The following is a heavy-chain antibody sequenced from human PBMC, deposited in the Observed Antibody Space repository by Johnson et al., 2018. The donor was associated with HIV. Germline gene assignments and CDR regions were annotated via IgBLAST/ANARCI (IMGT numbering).Heavy chain of an antibody. D-gene: IGHD3-16*01. Sequence: QVQLVESGGGVVQPRRSLRLSCAASGFAFSGYALHWVRQAPGKGLEWVAVISYDGTKKDYGGSVKGRFTISRDNSKNTLYLQMNNLRVEDTAIYYCARGWGGQQPIWGQGTMVTVSS. CDR2: ISYDGTKK. CDR3: ARGWGGQQPI. J-gene: IGHJ3*02. CDR1: GFAFSGYA. V-gene: IGHV3-30*04.